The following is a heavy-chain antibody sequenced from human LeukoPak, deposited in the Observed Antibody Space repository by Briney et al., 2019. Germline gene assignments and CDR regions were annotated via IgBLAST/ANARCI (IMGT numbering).Heavy chain of an antibody. CDR1: GFTFSSYS. CDR3: ARAGDIVVVPASWFDP. V-gene: IGHV3-48*04. D-gene: IGHD2-2*01. CDR2: ISSSSSPI. Sequence: PGGSLRLSCAASGFTFSSYSMNWVRQAPGKGLEWVSYISSSSSPIYYTDSVKGRFTISRDNAKNSLYLQMNSLRAEDTAVYYCARAGDIVVVPASWFDPWGQGTLVTVSS. J-gene: IGHJ5*02.